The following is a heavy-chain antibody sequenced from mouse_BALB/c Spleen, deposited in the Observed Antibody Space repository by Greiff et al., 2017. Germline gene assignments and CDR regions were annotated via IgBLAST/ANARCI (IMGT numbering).Heavy chain of an antibody. CDR3: ARSGAGGYDGAWFAY. CDR2: IYPGDGDT. V-gene: IGHV1-80*01. CDR1: GYAFSSYW. D-gene: IGHD2-2*01. J-gene: IGHJ3*01. Sequence: VQLQQSGAELVRPGSSVKISCKASGYAFSSYWMNWVKQRPGQGLEWIGQIYPGDGDTNYNGKFKGKATLTADKSSSTAYMQLSSLTSEDSAVYFCARSGAGGYDGAWFAYWGQGTLVTVSA.